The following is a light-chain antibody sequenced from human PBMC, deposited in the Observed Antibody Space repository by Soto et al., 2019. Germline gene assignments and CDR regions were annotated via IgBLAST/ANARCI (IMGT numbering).Light chain of an antibody. Sequence: EIVMTQSPATLSVSPGERATLSCRASQSVSSNLAWYQQRPGQAPRLLIYDASTRATGIPARFSGSGSGTEFTLTISSLQSEDFAVYYCQQYNNWAPYTFGQGTKVEIK. V-gene: IGKV3-15*01. CDR3: QQYNNWAPYT. CDR1: QSVSSN. J-gene: IGKJ2*01. CDR2: DAS.